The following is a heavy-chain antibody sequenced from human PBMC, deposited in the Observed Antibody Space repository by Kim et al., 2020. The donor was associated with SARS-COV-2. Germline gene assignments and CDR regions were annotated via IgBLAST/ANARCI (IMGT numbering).Heavy chain of an antibody. CDR2: IYPGDSDT. CDR1: GYSFTSYW. CDR3: ARRLVQGCSGGSCYPTNWFDP. Sequence: GESLKISCKGSGYSFTSYWIGWVRQMPGKGLEWMGIIYPGDSDTRYSPSFQGQVTISADKSISTAYLQWSSLKASDTAMYYCARRLVQGCSGGSCYPTNWFDPWGQGTLVTVSS. V-gene: IGHV5-51*01. D-gene: IGHD2-15*01. J-gene: IGHJ5*02.